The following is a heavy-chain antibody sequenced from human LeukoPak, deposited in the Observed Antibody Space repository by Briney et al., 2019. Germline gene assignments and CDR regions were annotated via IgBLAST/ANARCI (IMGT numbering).Heavy chain of an antibody. CDR3: AKPSGSGVDY. CDR2: ISGSGGST. D-gene: IGHD1-26*01. J-gene: IGHJ4*02. V-gene: IGHV3-23*01. CDR1: GFTFSSYG. Sequence: GGSLRLSCAASGFTFSSYGMSWVRQAPGKGLEWVSAISGSGGSTYYADSVKGRFTISRDNSRNTLYLQMNSLRREDTAVYYCAKPSGSGVDYWGQGTRITVSS.